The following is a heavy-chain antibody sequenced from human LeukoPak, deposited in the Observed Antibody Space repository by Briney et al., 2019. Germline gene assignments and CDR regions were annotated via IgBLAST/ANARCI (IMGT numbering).Heavy chain of an antibody. V-gene: IGHV3-48*03. CDR2: ITSSGSSM. CDR1: GFTFSSYK. CDR3: ARRFSAAAEY. Sequence: GGSLRLSCAASGFTFSSYKMNWLPQAPGKELEWVSYITSSGSSMYYADSVKGRFTISRDNAKNSLYLQMNSLRAEDTAVYYCARRFSAAAEYWGQGTLVTVSS. J-gene: IGHJ4*02. D-gene: IGHD6-13*01.